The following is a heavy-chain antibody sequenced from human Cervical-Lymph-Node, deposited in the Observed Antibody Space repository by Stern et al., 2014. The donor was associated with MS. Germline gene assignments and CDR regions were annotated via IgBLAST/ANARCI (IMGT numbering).Heavy chain of an antibody. CDR2: LIPWFRAV. Sequence: QMQLVQSGAEVKQPGSSVTVSCKASGGTFSIYAISWVRQAPGPGLEWMGGLIPWFRAVNYAQKLQGRVSITSDESTSTAYMELSNLRSEDTAVYFCVRSNYDGGNGFYHYAMDVGGQGTTVIVSS. J-gene: IGHJ6*02. D-gene: IGHD3-10*01. CDR3: VRSNYDGGNGFYHYAMDV. CDR1: GGTFSIYA. V-gene: IGHV1-69*01.